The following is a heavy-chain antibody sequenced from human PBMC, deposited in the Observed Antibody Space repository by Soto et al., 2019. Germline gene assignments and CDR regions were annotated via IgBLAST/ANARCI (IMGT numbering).Heavy chain of an antibody. Sequence: PXGSLRLSCAASGFTFKSYAVSWVRQAPGKGLEWVSVITGSGDSTYYADSVKGRFTISRDNSKNTLYLQMNSLRAEDTAVYYCAKELRHDYNLAYFDNWGQGTLVTVXS. J-gene: IGHJ4*02. CDR2: ITGSGDST. D-gene: IGHD4-4*01. V-gene: IGHV3-23*01. CDR1: GFTFKSYA. CDR3: AKELRHDYNLAYFDN.